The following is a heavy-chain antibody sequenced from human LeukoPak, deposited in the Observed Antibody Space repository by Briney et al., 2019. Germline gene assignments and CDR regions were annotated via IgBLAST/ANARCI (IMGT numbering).Heavy chain of an antibody. V-gene: IGHV1-46*01. Sequence: GASVKVSCKASGYTFTSYYMHWVRQAPGQGPEWMGIINPSGGSTSYAQKFQGRVTMTRDTSKNQFSLKLSSVTAADTAVYYCASGGIAARTPGAYYYYYGMDVWGQGTTVTVSS. D-gene: IGHD6-6*01. J-gene: IGHJ6*02. CDR1: GYTFTSYY. CDR2: INPSGGST. CDR3: ASGGIAARTPGAYYYYYGMDV.